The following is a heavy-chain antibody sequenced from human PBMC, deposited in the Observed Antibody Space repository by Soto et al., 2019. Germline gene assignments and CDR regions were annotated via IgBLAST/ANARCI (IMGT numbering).Heavy chain of an antibody. CDR2: INSYNGNT. CDR1: GYIFINYG. CDR3: ARSAGVVDGDDY. J-gene: IGHJ4*02. Sequence: QVQLVQSGAEVKKPGASVKVSCKASGYIFINYGISWVRQAPGQGLEWMGWINSYNGNTNSAQKVQSRVTMTTDTSTNTAYMELRSLTADDTAVYYCARSAGVVDGDDYCGQGTLVTVSS. D-gene: IGHD3-10*01. V-gene: IGHV1-18*01.